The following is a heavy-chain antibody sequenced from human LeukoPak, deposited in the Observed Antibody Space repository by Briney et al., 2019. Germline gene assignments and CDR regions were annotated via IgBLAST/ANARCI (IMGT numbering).Heavy chain of an antibody. D-gene: IGHD2-2*01. Sequence: PSETLSLTCTVSGGSISSYYWSWIRQPAGKGLEWIGRIYTTGSTNYNPSLKSRVTMSIDTSKNHFSLKLSSVTAADTAVYYCARARPASNYYYMDVWGKGTTVTVSS. V-gene: IGHV4-4*07. CDR3: ARARPASNYYYMDV. CDR1: GGSISSYY. J-gene: IGHJ6*03. CDR2: IYTTGST.